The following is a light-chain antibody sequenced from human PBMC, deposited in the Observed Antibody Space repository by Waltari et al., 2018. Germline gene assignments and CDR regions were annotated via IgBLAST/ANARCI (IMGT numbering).Light chain of an antibody. CDR3: SSYISSDTLEL. J-gene: IGLJ2*01. V-gene: IGLV2-14*03. CDR2: DVS. Sequence: HSPLTQPASVSGSPGQSITISCTGTSSDVGGYNYVSWYQQHPGKAPKLMIFDVSYRPAGISKRFSGSKSGNTASLTISGLQAEDEADYYCSSYISSDTLELFGGGTSLTVL. CDR1: SSDVGGYNY.